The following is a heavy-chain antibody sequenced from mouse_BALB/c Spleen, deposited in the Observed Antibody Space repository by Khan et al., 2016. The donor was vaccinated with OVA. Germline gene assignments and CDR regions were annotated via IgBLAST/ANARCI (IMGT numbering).Heavy chain of an antibody. CDR2: ITYSGNT. Sequence: EVKLEESGPSLVKPSQTLSLTCSVTGDSITSGFWNWIRKFPGNKFEYLGYITYSGNTYYNPSLKSRISITRDTSKSQYYLQLNSVTTEDTATYXGARSYGNWAMDYWGQGTSVTVSS. CDR1: GDSITSGF. J-gene: IGHJ4*01. CDR3: ARSYGNWAMDY. V-gene: IGHV3-8*02. D-gene: IGHD1-1*01.